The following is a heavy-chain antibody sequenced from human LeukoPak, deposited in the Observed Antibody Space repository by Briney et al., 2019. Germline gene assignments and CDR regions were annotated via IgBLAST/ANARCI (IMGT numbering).Heavy chain of an antibody. V-gene: IGHV5-51*01. CDR3: ARQSRDGSKTRGYYFDY. CDR2: IYPADSDT. Sequence: GESLQISCQVSGYIFTNYWIGWVRHMPGKGLESMGIIYPADSDTTYSPSFQGQVTISADKSISTVYLQWSSLKASDTAIYYCARQSRDGSKTRGYYFDYWGQGTLVTVSS. D-gene: IGHD3-10*01. CDR1: GYIFTNYW. J-gene: IGHJ4*02.